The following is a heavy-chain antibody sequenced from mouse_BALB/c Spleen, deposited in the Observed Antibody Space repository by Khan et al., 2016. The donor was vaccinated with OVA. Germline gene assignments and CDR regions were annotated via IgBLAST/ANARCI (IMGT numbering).Heavy chain of an antibody. J-gene: IGHJ4*01. Sequence: LVESGPELKKPGETVKISCKASGYTFTDHSMHWVKQAPGKGLKWMGWINTETGEPTYADDFKGRFAFSLETSASTAYLQINNLKNEDTATYCCARGGGSDAMDDWVQGTSVTVSS. CDR2: INTETGEP. CDR3: ARGGGSDAMDD. V-gene: IGHV9-2-1*01. CDR1: GYTFTDHS.